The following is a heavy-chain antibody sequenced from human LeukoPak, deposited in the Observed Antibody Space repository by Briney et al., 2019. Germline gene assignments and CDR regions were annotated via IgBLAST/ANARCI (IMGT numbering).Heavy chain of an antibody. V-gene: IGHV3-43*02. J-gene: IGHJ4*02. CDR3: AKDQAPYYYATAGYPDY. Sequence: GGSLRLSCAAAGFSFDDYAMYWVRQAPGKGLQWVSVISADVDSTYYADSVTGRFTISRDNSKNSLYLQMNSLRSEDTAFYYCAKDQAPYYYATAGYPDYWGQGTLVTVSS. D-gene: IGHD3-22*01. CDR1: GFSFDDYA. CDR2: ISADVDST.